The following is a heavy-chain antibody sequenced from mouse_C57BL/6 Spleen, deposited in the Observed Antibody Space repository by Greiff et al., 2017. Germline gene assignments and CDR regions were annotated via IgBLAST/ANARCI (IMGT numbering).Heavy chain of an antibody. V-gene: IGHV1-9*01. Sequence: QVQLQQSGAELMKPGASVKLSCKATGYTFTGYWIEWVKQRPGHGLEWIGEILPGSGSTNYNEKFKGKATFTADTSSNTAYMQLSSLTTEDSAIYYGARKGVDGGYYAWFAYWGQGTLVTVSA. CDR2: ILPGSGST. D-gene: IGHD2-3*01. J-gene: IGHJ3*01. CDR1: GYTFTGYW. CDR3: ARKGVDGGYYAWFAY.